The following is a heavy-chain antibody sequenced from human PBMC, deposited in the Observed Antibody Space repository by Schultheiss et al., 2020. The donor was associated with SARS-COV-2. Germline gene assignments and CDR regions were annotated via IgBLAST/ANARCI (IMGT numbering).Heavy chain of an antibody. CDR2: MSPNSGDS. Sequence: ASVKVSCKASGYTFTSYGISWVRQAAGGGLEWMGWMSPNSGDSGSAQKFKGRVTMTRNTSISTAYMELSSLRSEDTAVYYCARGGYSSSWSYYYYGMDVWGQGTTVTVSS. CDR1: GYTFTSYG. V-gene: IGHV1-8*02. CDR3: ARGGYSSSWSYYYYGMDV. J-gene: IGHJ6*02. D-gene: IGHD6-13*01.